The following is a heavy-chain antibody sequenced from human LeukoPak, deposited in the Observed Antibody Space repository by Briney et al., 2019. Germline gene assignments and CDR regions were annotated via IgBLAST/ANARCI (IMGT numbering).Heavy chain of an antibody. J-gene: IGHJ4*02. CDR2: IFYSGST. V-gene: IGHV4-30-4*08. Sequence: SETLSLTCTVSDDSINSDAYYWSWIRQPPGKGLEWIGYIFYSGSTYYNPSLKSRVAISLHTSKNQFSLRLSSVTAADTAVYYCARAEITMVRGVIITYYFDYWGQGTLVTVSS. D-gene: IGHD3-10*01. CDR3: ARAEITMVRGVIITYYFDY. CDR1: DDSINSDAYY.